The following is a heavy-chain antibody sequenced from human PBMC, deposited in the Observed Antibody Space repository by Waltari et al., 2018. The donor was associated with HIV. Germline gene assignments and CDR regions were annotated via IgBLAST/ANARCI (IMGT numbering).Heavy chain of an antibody. V-gene: IGHV4-38-2*01. J-gene: IGHJ4*02. Sequence: QVQLQESGPGLVTPSETLSLICAVSGYSLSRGYNWGWIRQPPGEGLEWIGSTSYSEGTYYNPSLRSRVTISLDTSKNQFSLNLNSVTAADTAVYFCARRRAQGDFDYWGQGTLVTVSS. D-gene: IGHD1-26*01. CDR1: GYSLSRGYN. CDR2: TSYSEGT. CDR3: ARRRAQGDFDY.